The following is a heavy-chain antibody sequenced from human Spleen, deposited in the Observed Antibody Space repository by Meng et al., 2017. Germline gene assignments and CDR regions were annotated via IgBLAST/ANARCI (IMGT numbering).Heavy chain of an antibody. CDR2: IETKPNSYAT. CDR3: TIYTSGHI. D-gene: IGHD6-19*01. Sequence: GESLKISCVASGITFRNLWMTWVRQAPGKGLEWVGRIETKPNSYATSYAASVRGRFTISRDDLKNTAYLQMNSLKTEDTALYYCTIYTSGHIWGQGTRVTVSS. CDR1: GITFRNLW. J-gene: IGHJ3*02. V-gene: IGHV3-73*01.